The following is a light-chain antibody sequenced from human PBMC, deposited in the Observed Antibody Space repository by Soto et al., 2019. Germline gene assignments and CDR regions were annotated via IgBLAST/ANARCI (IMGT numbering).Light chain of an antibody. CDR3: CSYGGTFYV. CDR2: DVS. CDR1: SSDVDDYNY. V-gene: IGLV2-11*01. J-gene: IGLJ1*01. Sequence: QSVLTQPRSVSGSPGQSVTISCTGTSSDVDDYNYVSWFQQHPGKAPKLMIYDVSERPSRVPDRFSGSKSGNTASPTISGLQAEDEADYYCCSYGGTFYVFGTGTKVTVL.